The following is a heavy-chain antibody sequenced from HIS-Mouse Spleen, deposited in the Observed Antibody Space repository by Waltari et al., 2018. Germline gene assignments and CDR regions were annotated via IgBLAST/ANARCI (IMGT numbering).Heavy chain of an antibody. D-gene: IGHD6-13*01. J-gene: IGHJ2*01. V-gene: IGHV4-39*07. Sequence: QLQLQESGPGLVKPSATLSLTSTVSGGSISSSSYFWGWIRQPPGKGLEWIGSIYYSGRTYYNPSLKSRDTISVDTSKNRFSLKRSAVTAADTAVYYCAREMPYSSSWYDWYFDLWGRGTLVTVSS. CDR3: AREMPYSSSWYDWYFDL. CDR2: IYYSGRT. CDR1: GGSISSSSYF.